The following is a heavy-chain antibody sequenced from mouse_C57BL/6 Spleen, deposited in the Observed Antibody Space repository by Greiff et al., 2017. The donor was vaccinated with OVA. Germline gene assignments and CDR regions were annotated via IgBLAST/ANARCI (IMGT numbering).Heavy chain of an antibody. CDR1: GYTFTSYG. J-gene: IGHJ3*01. CDR2: IYPRSGNT. Sequence: QVQLKQSGAELARPGASVKLSCKASGYTFTSYGISWVKQRTGQGLEWIGEIYPRSGNTYYNEKFKGKATLTADKSSSTAYMELRSLTSEDSAVYFCARSQDYYGSRGDWFAYWGQGTLVTVSA. V-gene: IGHV1-81*01. D-gene: IGHD1-1*01. CDR3: ARSQDYYGSRGDWFAY.